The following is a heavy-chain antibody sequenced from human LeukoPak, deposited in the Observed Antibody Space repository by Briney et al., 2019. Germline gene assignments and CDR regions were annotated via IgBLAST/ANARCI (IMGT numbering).Heavy chain of an antibody. J-gene: IGHJ5*02. V-gene: IGHV1-69*13. CDR1: GGTFISYA. D-gene: IGHD6-13*01. CDR2: IIPIFGTA. Sequence: GASVKVSCKASGGTFISYAISWVRQAPGQGLEWIGGIIPIFGTANYAQKFQGRVTITADESTSTAYMELSSLRSEDTAVYYCARDVAAAGPNWFDPWGQGTLVTVSS. CDR3: ARDVAAAGPNWFDP.